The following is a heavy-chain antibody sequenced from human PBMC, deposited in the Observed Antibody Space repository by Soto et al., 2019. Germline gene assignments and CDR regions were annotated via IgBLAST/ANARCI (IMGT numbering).Heavy chain of an antibody. CDR3: ASGYSYGTHYYYGMDV. D-gene: IGHD5-18*01. CDR1: GGTFSSYA. Sequence: ASVKVSCKASGGTFSSYAISWVRQAPGQGLEWMGGIIPIFGTANYAQKFQGRVTITADESTSTAYMELSSLRSEDTAVYYCASGYSYGTHYYYGMDVWGQGTTVTVSS. V-gene: IGHV1-69*13. CDR2: IIPIFGTA. J-gene: IGHJ6*02.